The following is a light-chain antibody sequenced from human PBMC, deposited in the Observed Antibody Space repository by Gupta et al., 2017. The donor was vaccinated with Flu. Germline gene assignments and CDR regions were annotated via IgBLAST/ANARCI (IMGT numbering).Light chain of an antibody. CDR1: QRISSY. CDR3: QQRDSTTWT. J-gene: IGKJ1*01. V-gene: IGKV1-39*01. CDR2: AAS. Sequence: DIQMTPSPSSLSASVGDRVTITCRASQRISSYLNWYQQKPGKAPKLLIYAASRLQSGVPSRFSGSGSGTDFTLTISSLQPEDFATYYCQQRDSTTWTFGQGTKVEIK.